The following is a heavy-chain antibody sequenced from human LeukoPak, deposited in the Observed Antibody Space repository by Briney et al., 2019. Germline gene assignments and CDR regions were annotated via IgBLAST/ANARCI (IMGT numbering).Heavy chain of an antibody. V-gene: IGHV4-4*09. CDR2: IYTSGST. Sequence: SETLSLTCTVSGGSISSYYWSWIRQPPGKGLEWIGYIYTSGSTNYNPSLKSRVTISVDTSKNQFSLKLSSVTAADTAVYYRARRGSSWSGWFDPWGQGTLVTVSS. J-gene: IGHJ5*02. CDR3: ARRGSSWSGWFDP. CDR1: GGSISSYY. D-gene: IGHD6-13*01.